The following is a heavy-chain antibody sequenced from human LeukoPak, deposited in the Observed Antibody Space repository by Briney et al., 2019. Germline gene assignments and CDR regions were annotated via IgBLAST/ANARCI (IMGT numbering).Heavy chain of an antibody. CDR1: GGSISSYY. J-gene: IGHJ5*02. Sequence: PSETLSLTCTVSGGSISSYYWSWIRQPPGKGLEWIGYIYYSGSTNYNPSLKSRVTISVDTSKNQFSLKLSSVTAADTAVYYCARDRPGGFDPWGQGTLATVSS. V-gene: IGHV4-59*01. CDR2: IYYSGST. D-gene: IGHD1-26*01. CDR3: ARDRPGGFDP.